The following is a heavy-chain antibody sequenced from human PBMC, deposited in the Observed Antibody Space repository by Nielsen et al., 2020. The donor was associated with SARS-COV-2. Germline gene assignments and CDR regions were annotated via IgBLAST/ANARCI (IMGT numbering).Heavy chain of an antibody. CDR2: SNHSGST. V-gene: IGHV4-34*01. Sequence: WIRQPPGKGLEWIGESNHSGSTNYNPSLKSRVTMSVDTSKSQFSLKLNSVTAADTAVYFCARGKRSISGAFLTYYYYYYMDVWGKGTTGTVSS. J-gene: IGHJ6*03. D-gene: IGHD3-3*01. CDR3: ARGKRSISGAFLTYYYYYYMDV.